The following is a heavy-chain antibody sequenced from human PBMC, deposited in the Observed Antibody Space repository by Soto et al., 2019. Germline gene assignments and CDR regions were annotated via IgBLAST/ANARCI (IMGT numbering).Heavy chain of an antibody. CDR3: ARYHDYGDFGYFDS. J-gene: IGHJ4*02. CDR1: GSSVRGGIDY. V-gene: IGHV4-61*01. CDR2: IYNSKTT. Sequence: SETLSLTCTVSGSSVRGGIDYWTWIRQPPGKGLEWIGYIYNSKTTNYNASLRSRVTISVDTSKNQFSLRLTSVTAADTAVYYCARYHDYGDFGYFDSWGQGTLVTVSS. D-gene: IGHD4-17*01.